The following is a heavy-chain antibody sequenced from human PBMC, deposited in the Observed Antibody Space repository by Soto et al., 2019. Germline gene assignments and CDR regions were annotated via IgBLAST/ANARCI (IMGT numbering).Heavy chain of an antibody. CDR1: GVTFSSYA. CDR2: IIPIVGTA. J-gene: IGHJ4*02. Sequence: QVQLVQSGAELKKPGSSVKVSCKASGVTFSSYAISWVRQAPGQGLEWMGGIIPIVGTANYAQKFQGRVTITADESTSKAYMELSRLRSEDTAVYYSAITYDYDSRGADYWGQGTLVTVSS. CDR3: AITYDYDSRGADY. V-gene: IGHV1-69*01. D-gene: IGHD3-22*01.